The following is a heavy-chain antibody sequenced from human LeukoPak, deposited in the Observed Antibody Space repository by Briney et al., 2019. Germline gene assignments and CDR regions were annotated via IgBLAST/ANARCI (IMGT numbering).Heavy chain of an antibody. D-gene: IGHD6-19*01. J-gene: IGHJ4*02. Sequence: SETLSLTCTVAGGSISSYYWSWIRQPPGKGLEWIGYIYYSGSTNYNPSLKSRVTISVDTSKNQFSLKPSSVTAADTAVYYCASIAVAGPSTYYFDYWGQGTLVTVSS. V-gene: IGHV4-59*01. CDR1: GGSISSYY. CDR3: ASIAVAGPSTYYFDY. CDR2: IYYSGST.